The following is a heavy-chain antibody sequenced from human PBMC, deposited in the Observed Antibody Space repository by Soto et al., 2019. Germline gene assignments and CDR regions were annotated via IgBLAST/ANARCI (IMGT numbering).Heavy chain of an antibody. J-gene: IGHJ4*02. D-gene: IGHD2-15*01. CDR1: GFTLSTRGLG. CDR3: ARSIAPRLFDY. V-gene: IGHV2-5*02. Sequence: SGPTLVNPTQTLTLTCTFSGFTLSTRGLGVGWTPPPPGKALEGLALSYWDDDKRYSPSLETRLTITKDTSKNQVVLTMTNMDPVDTATYYCARSIAPRLFDYWGQGTLVTVSS. CDR2: SYWDDDK.